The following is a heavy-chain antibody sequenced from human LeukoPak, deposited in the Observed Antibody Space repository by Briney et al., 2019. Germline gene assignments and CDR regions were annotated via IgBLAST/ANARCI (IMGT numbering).Heavy chain of an antibody. CDR1: GYTFTSYG. CDR3: ARDGGPFDI. J-gene: IGHJ3*02. Sequence: GASVKVSCKASGYTFTSYGITWVRQAPGQGLEWMGWISAYNGATEYAQNLQGRVTMSTDTSTSTAYMELRSLISDDTAVYYCARDGGPFDIWGQGTMVTVSS. CDR2: ISAYNGAT. D-gene: IGHD3-3*01. V-gene: IGHV1-18*04.